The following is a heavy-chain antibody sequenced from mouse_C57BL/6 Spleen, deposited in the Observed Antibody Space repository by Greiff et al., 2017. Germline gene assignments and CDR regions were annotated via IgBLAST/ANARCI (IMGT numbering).Heavy chain of an antibody. CDR3: ARGADFDY. V-gene: IGHV3-6*01. CDR2: LSYDGSN. Sequence: EVKLMESGPGLVKPSQSLSLTCSVTGYSITSGYYWNWIRQFPGNKLEWMGYLSYDGSNNYNPSLKNRISITRDTSKNQFFLKLNSVTTEDTATYYCARGADFDYWGQGTTLTVSS. J-gene: IGHJ2*01. CDR1: GYSITSGYY.